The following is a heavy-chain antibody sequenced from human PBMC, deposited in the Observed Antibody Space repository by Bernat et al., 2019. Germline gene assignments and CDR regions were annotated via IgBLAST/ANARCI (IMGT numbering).Heavy chain of an antibody. J-gene: IGHJ5*02. D-gene: IGHD2-15*01. CDR1: GGTFSSYA. CDR3: ARDEGYCSGGSCYFIDP. Sequence: QVQLVQSGAEVKKPGSSVKVSCKASGGTFSSYAISWVRQAPGQGLEWMGRIIPILGIANYAQKFQGRVTITADKSTSTAYMELSSLRSEDTAVYYYARDEGYCSGGSCYFIDPWGQGTLVTVSS. CDR2: IIPILGIA. V-gene: IGHV1-69*04.